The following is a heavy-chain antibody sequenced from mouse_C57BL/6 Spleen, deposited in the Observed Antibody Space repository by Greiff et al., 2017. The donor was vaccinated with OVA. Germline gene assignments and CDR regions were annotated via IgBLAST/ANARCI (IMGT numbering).Heavy chain of an antibody. Sequence: VQLKQPGAELVKPGASVKLSCKASGYTFTSYWITWVKQRPGQGLEWIGDIYPGSGSTNYTEKFKSKATLTVDTSSSTAYLQLSSLTSEDSAVXYCSRGIYYYGSSYDAMDYWGQGTSVTVSS. V-gene: IGHV1-55*01. D-gene: IGHD1-1*01. CDR3: SRGIYYYGSSYDAMDY. CDR2: IYPGSGST. CDR1: GYTFTSYW. J-gene: IGHJ4*01.